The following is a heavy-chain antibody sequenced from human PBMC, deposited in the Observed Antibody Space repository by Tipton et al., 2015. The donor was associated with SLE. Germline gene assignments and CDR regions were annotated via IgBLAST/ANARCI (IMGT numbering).Heavy chain of an antibody. V-gene: IGHV4-31*03. CDR1: GGSISSGGYY. J-gene: IGHJ5*01. D-gene: IGHD5-24*01. Sequence: TLSLTCTVSGGSISSGGYYWSWIRQSPGKGLEWIGYISYSGSTNYNSSLKSRLTISVDTSKNQFSLKLTSVTAADTAMYYCARVERWVQNRGVDSWGQGTLVTVSS. CDR2: ISYSGST. CDR3: ARVERWVQNRGVDS.